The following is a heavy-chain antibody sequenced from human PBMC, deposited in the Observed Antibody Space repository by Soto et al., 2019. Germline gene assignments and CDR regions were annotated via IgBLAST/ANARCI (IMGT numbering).Heavy chain of an antibody. CDR2: ISYDGSNE. CDR3: AKDLTYQILWGFSDS. CDR1: GFTFNDYG. J-gene: IGHJ4*02. V-gene: IGHV3-30*18. Sequence: PGGSLRLSCAASGFTFNDYGMHWVRQAPGKGLEWVASISYDGSNEYHADSVKGRFAISRDSSNNTLSLQMSSLRPDDTALYYCAKDLTYQILWGFSDSWGQGTLVTVSS. D-gene: IGHD1-26*01.